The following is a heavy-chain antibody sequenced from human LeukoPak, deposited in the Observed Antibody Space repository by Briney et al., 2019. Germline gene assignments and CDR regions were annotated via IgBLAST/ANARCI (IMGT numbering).Heavy chain of an antibody. CDR2: IKSKADGGTT. J-gene: IGHJ4*02. D-gene: IGHD1-26*01. CDR3: VVGDDFDY. V-gene: IGHV3-15*01. CDR1: GFTFSNGW. Sequence: GSLRLSCAGSGFTFSNGWMSWVRQAPGKGLEWVGRIKSKADGGTTDYAAPVKGRFIISRDDSKDTVYLQMDSLKSEDTAVYYCVVGDDFDYWGQGTLVTVSS.